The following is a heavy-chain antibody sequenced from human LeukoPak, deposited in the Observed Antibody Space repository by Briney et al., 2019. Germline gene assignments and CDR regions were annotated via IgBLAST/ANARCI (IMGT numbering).Heavy chain of an antibody. J-gene: IGHJ4*02. CDR3: ARVGAAADHLFDY. V-gene: IGHV4-34*01. CDR2: INHSGST. D-gene: IGHD6-13*01. Sequence: SETLSLTCAVYGGSFSGYYWSWIRQPPGKGLEWIGEINHSGSTNYNPSLKSRVTISVDTSKNQFSLKLSSVTAADTAVYYCARVGAAADHLFDYWGQGTLVTVSS. CDR1: GGSFSGYY.